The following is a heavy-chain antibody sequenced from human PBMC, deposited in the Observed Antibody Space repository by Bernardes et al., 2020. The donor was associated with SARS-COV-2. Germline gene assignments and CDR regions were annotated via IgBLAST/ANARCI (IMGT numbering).Heavy chain of an antibody. Sequence: GGSLRLSFATSTLTFRDYYMSRILPAPGQGLEWVSTITNTPSSIYYADSVKGRFTTSRDHAENSLYMQMNSLRPKDTAVYYCARSHSPGSGGSCRYWGQGTLVTVSS. CDR1: TLTFRDYY. V-gene: IGHV3-11*01. CDR2: ITNTPSSI. D-gene: IGHD2-15*01. CDR3: ARSHSPGSGGSCRY. J-gene: IGHJ4*02.